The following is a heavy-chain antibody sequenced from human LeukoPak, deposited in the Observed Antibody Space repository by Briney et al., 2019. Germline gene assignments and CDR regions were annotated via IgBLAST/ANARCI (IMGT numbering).Heavy chain of an antibody. D-gene: IGHD2-15*01. CDR1: GGSFSGYY. V-gene: IGHV4-34*01. Sequence: SETLSLTCAVYGGSFSGYYWSWIRQPPGKGLKWIGEINHSGSTNYNPSLKSRVTISVDTSKNQFSLKLSSVTAADTAVYYCARGLCSGGSCPLRYYYYYYGMDVWGQGTTVTVSS. CDR3: ARGLCSGGSCPLRYYYYYYGMDV. CDR2: INHSGST. J-gene: IGHJ6*02.